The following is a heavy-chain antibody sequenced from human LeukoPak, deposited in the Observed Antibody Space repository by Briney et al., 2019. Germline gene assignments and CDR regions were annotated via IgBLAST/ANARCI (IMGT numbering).Heavy chain of an antibody. CDR3: ARDYYGSGNKLRLGELSLVDY. Sequence: GGSLRLSCAASGFTFSSYSMNWVRQAPGKGLEWVSYISSSSSTIYYADSVKGRFTISRDNAKNSLYLQMNSLRAEDTAVYYCARDYYGSGNKLRLGELSLVDYWGQGTLVTVSS. J-gene: IGHJ4*02. CDR1: GFTFSSYS. CDR2: ISSSSSTI. D-gene: IGHD3-16*02. V-gene: IGHV3-48*04.